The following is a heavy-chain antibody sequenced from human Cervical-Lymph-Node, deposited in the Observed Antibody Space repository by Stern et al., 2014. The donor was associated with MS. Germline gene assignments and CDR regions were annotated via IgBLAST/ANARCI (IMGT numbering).Heavy chain of an antibody. Sequence: EVHLVESGEEMKKPGESLKISCKASGYSFTSYWIAWVRQMPGKGLEWMGIVYPGDSDTRYNWAFQGQITISADKSTNTAYLQWNSLQASDSGIYYCARQSSTGWSAFDPWGQGTPVTVSS. CDR1: GYSFTSYW. CDR3: ARQSSTGWSAFDP. CDR2: VYPGDSDT. D-gene: IGHD6-19*01. J-gene: IGHJ5*02. V-gene: IGHV5-51*01.